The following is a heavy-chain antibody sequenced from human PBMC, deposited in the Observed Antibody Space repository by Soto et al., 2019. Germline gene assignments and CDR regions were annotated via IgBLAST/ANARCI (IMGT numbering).Heavy chain of an antibody. CDR1: GFTFSNAW. J-gene: IGHJ4*02. CDR2: IKSKTNGGTT. V-gene: IGHV3-15*01. Sequence: NPGGSLRLSCAASGFTFSNAWMSWVRQAPGKGLEWVGRIKSKTNGGTTDYAAPVKGRFTISRDDSKNTLYLQMNSLKTEDTAVYYCTTYNWNYEDYFDYWGQGTLVTVSS. D-gene: IGHD1-7*01. CDR3: TTYNWNYEDYFDY.